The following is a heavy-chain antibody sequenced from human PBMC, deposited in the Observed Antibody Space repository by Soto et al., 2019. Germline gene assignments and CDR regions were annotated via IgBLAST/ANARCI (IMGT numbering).Heavy chain of an antibody. CDR1: GFTFSSYA. J-gene: IGHJ4*02. V-gene: IGHV3-23*01. Sequence: SLRLSCAASGFTFSSYAMSWVRQAPGKGLEWVSAISFSGGSTYYADSVKGRFTISRDNSKNTLYLQMNSLRAEDTAVYYCAKGLLNYGDYADYWGQGTLVXVSS. CDR3: AKGLLNYGDYADY. D-gene: IGHD4-17*01. CDR2: ISFSGGST.